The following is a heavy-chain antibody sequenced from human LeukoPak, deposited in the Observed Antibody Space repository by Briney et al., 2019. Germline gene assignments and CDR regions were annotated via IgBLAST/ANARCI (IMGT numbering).Heavy chain of an antibody. CDR1: GGSISSYY. J-gene: IGHJ6*03. CDR2: IYTSGST. Sequence: SETLSLTCTVSGGSISSYYWSWIRQPAGKGLEWIGRIYTSGSTNYNPSLKSRVTMSVDTSKNQFSLKLSSVTAADTAVYYCARTWTGWEGSYYYYYYMDVWGKGTTVTVSS. CDR3: ARTWTGWEGSYYYYYYMDV. V-gene: IGHV4-4*07. D-gene: IGHD1-26*01.